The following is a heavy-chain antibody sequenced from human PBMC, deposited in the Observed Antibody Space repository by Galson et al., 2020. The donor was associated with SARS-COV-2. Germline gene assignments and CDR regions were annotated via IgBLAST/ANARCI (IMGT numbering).Heavy chain of an antibody. CDR3: ARGPKYYYDRSGYVV. CDR2: ISSSGSTI. CDR1: GFTFSDYY. V-gene: IGHV3-11*01. D-gene: IGHD3-22*01. J-gene: IGHJ4*02. Sequence: NSGGSLRLSCAASGFTFSDYYMSWIRQAPGKGLEWVSYISSSGSTIYYADSVKGRFTISRDKAKNSLYLQMNSLRAEDTAVYYCARGPKYYYDRSGYVVWGQGTLVTVSS.